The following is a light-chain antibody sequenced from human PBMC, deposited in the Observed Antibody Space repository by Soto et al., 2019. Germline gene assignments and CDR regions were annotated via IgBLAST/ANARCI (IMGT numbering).Light chain of an antibody. CDR3: QQYGYSPGLT. CDR1: QSVRSY. CDR2: GAS. Sequence: EIVMTQSPATLSVSPGERATLACRASQSVRSYLAWYQQKPGQAPRLLIYGASSRATGIADRFSGSGSGTDFTLTISRLEPEDFALYYCQQYGYSPGLTFGGGTKVDIK. J-gene: IGKJ4*01. V-gene: IGKV3-20*01.